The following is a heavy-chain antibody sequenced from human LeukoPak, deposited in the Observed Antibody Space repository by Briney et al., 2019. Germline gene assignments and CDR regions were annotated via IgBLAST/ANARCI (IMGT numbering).Heavy chain of an antibody. CDR2: INTNTGNP. J-gene: IGHJ6*03. CDR1: GYTFTSYA. D-gene: IGHD6-25*01. Sequence: ASVKVSCKASGYTFTSYAMNWVRQAPGQGLEWMGWINTNTGNPTYAQGFTGRFVFSLDTSVSTAYLQISSLKAEDTAVYYCAREQRWPVTVSGYYYYYYMDVWGKGTTVTVSS. CDR3: AREQRWPVTVSGYYYYYYMDV. V-gene: IGHV7-4-1*02.